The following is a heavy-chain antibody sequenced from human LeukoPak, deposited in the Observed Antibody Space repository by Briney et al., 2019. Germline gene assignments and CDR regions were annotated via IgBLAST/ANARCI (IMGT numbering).Heavy chain of an antibody. J-gene: IGHJ3*02. Sequence: PSETLSLTCTVSGGSINSNYWSWVRQPPGKGLEGIGYIYYSGSNNYNPSLKSRVTISVDTSKNQFSLKLSSVTAADTAVYYCARAITMVRGVIILHDAFDIWGQGTMVTVSS. D-gene: IGHD3-10*01. CDR3: ARAITMVRGVIILHDAFDI. CDR2: IYYSGSN. CDR1: GGSINSNY. V-gene: IGHV4-59*01.